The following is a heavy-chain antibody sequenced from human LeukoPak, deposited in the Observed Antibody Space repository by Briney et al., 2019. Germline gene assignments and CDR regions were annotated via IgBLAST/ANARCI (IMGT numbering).Heavy chain of an antibody. D-gene: IGHD3-22*01. J-gene: IGHJ4*02. Sequence: ASVKVSCKVSGYTLTELSMHWVRQAPGKGLEWRGGFDPEDGETIYAQKFQGRVTMAEDTSTDTAYMEMSSLRSEDTAVYYCATYLTMIVVVTPGYFDYWGQGTLVTVSS. CDR2: FDPEDGET. CDR3: ATYLTMIVVVTPGYFDY. V-gene: IGHV1-24*01. CDR1: GYTLTELS.